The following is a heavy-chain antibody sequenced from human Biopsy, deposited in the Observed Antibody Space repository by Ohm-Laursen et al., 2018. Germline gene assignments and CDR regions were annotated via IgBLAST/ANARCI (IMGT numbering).Heavy chain of an antibody. CDR2: ISSSGVQ. J-gene: IGHJ6*02. CDR3: AKDLGRAESYGMDV. Sequence: GSLRLSCTASGFTFRDYYMIWIRQPPGKGLEWVSFISSSGVQYHADSVKGRFTISRDNSRDTLYLQMSSLRADDTAVYYCAKDLGRAESYGMDVWGQGTTVTVSS. D-gene: IGHD5-24*01. V-gene: IGHV3-66*03. CDR1: GFTFRDYY.